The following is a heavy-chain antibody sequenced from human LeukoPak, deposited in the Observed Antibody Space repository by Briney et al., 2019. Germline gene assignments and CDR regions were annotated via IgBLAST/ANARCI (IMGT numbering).Heavy chain of an antibody. J-gene: IGHJ3*02. D-gene: IGHD5-18*01. V-gene: IGHV3-73*01. CDR2: IRSKANSYAT. CDR3: TGMWIQLWLSSEAFDI. Sequence: GGSLRLSCAASGFTFSGSAMHWVRQASGKGLEWVGRIRSKANSYATAYAASVKGRFTISRDDSKNTAYLQMNSLKTEDTAVYYCTGMWIQLWLSSEAFDIWGQGTMVTASS. CDR1: GFTFSGSA.